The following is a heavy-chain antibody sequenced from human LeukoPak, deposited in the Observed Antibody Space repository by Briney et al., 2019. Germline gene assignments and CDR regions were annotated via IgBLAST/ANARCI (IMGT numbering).Heavy chain of an antibody. J-gene: IGHJ3*02. Sequence: SETLSLTCAVHGGSFSGYYWSWIRQPPGKGLEWIGEINHSGSTNYNPSLKSRVTTSVDTSKNQFSLKLSSVTAADTAVYYCASRGIDIVVVTDFKSDAFDIWGQGTMVTVSS. CDR1: GGSFSGYY. V-gene: IGHV4-34*01. CDR2: INHSGST. D-gene: IGHD2-21*02. CDR3: ASRGIDIVVVTDFKSDAFDI.